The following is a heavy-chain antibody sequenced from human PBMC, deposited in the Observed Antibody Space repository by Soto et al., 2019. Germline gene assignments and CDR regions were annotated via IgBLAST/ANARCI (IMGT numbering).Heavy chain of an antibody. J-gene: IGHJ4*02. Sequence: EVQLLESGGGLVQPGWSLRLSCAASGFTFSSYAMSWVRQAPGKGLEWVSAISGSGGSTYYADSVKGRFTISRDNSKNTLYLQMNSLRAEDTAVYYCAKVGYCDYSRGYFDYWGQGTLVTVSA. CDR2: ISGSGGST. V-gene: IGHV3-23*01. D-gene: IGHD4-17*01. CDR3: AKVGYCDYSRGYFDY. CDR1: GFTFSSYA.